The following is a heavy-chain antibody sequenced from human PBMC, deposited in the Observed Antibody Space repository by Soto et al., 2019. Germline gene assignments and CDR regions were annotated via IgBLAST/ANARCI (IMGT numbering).Heavy chain of an antibody. CDR2: IYYSGST. V-gene: IGHV4-61*01. D-gene: IGHD3-22*01. Sequence: PSETLSLTCTVSGGSVSSGSYYWSWIRQPPGKGLEWIGYIYYSGSTNYNPSLKSRVTISVDTSKNQFSLKLSSVTAADTAVYYCARVAYYYDSCGYQSRYYFAYWAQGTLVTVSS. J-gene: IGHJ4*01. CDR3: ARVAYYYDSCGYQSRYYFAY. CDR1: GGSVSSGSYY.